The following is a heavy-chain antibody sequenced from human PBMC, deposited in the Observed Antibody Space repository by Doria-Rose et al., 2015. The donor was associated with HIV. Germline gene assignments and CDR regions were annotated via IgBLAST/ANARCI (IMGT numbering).Heavy chain of an antibody. V-gene: IGHV4-39*01. D-gene: IGHD6-25*01. CDR3: AKQAVNWFDP. CDR2: IYYSGTT. Sequence: QVQLQESGPGLVKPSETLSLTCTVSGGSVASGTPYWDWIRQAPGKGLEWIGTIYYSGTTYYTPSLRGRVTISLHTSKTQYSLKLISVTAADTGVYYCAKQAVNWFDPWGQGTLVTVSS. CDR1: GGSVASGTPY. J-gene: IGHJ5*02.